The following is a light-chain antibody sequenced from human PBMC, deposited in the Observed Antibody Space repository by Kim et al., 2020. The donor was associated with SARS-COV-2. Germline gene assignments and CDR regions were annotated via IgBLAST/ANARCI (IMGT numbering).Light chain of an antibody. J-gene: IGKJ4*01. CDR2: AAS. Sequence: DIQMTQSPSSLSASVGDRVFITCRASQDINNYLAWYQQKPGQAPRLLISAASTLQSGVPSRFSGSGSGTYFTLTISTLHPEDVATFYSHKYGSFPLTVGGGTKVDIK. V-gene: IGKV1-27*01. CDR3: HKYGSFPLT. CDR1: QDINNY.